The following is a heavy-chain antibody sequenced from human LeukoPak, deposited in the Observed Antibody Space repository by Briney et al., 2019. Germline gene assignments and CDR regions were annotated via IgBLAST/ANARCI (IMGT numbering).Heavy chain of an antibody. CDR3: ARGGRYSGYQSDY. Sequence: PSETLSLTCTVSGVSISSYYWSWIRQPPGKGLEWIGYIYYSGSTNYNPSLKSRVTISVDTSKNQFSLKLSSVTAADTAVYYCARGGRYSGYQSDYWGQGTLVTVSS. CDR2: IYYSGST. V-gene: IGHV4-59*01. D-gene: IGHD5-12*01. J-gene: IGHJ4*02. CDR1: GVSISSYY.